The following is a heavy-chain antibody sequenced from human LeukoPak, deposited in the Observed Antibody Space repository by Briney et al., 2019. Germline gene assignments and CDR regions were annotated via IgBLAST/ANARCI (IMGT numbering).Heavy chain of an antibody. Sequence: KSSETLSLACTVSGGSISSSSYYWGWIRRPPGKGLEWIGSIYYSGSTYYNPSLKSRVTISVDTSKNQFSLKLSSVTAADTAVYYCARAYPLPYYFDYWGQGTLVTVSS. J-gene: IGHJ4*02. V-gene: IGHV4-39*07. CDR1: GGSISSSSYY. CDR2: IYYSGST. CDR3: ARAYPLPYYFDY.